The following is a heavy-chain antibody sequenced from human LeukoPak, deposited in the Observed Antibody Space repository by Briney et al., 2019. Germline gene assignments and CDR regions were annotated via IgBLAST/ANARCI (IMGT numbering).Heavy chain of an antibody. CDR2: IYTSGST. V-gene: IGHV4-61*02. D-gene: IGHD2-2*02. J-gene: IGHJ5*02. Sequence: SETLSLTCTVSGGSISSGSYYWSWLRQPAGKGLEWIVRIYTSGSTNYNPSRKSRVTISVDTSKNQCSLKLSSVTAADTAVYYCARVYCSSTSCYTGLGYNWFDPWGQGTLVTVSS. CDR3: ARVYCSSTSCYTGLGYNWFDP. CDR1: GGSISSGSYY.